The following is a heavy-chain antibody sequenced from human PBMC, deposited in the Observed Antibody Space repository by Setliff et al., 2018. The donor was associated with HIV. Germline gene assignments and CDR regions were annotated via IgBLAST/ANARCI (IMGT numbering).Heavy chain of an antibody. CDR1: GGSISSSSYY. V-gene: IGHV4-61*02. J-gene: IGHJ6*02. Sequence: SETLSLTCTVSGGSISSSSYYWTWIRQPAGKGMEWIGRIYTTGSTNYNPSLKSRVTISVDTSKNQFSLKLSSVTAADTAVYYCARQDQYDDSGYYVGFYGMDVWGQGTTVTVSS. CDR3: ARQDQYDDSGYYVGFYGMDV. CDR2: IYTTGST. D-gene: IGHD3-22*01.